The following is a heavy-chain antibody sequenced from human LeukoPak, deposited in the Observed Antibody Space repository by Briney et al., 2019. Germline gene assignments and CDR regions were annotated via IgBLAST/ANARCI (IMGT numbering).Heavy chain of an antibody. CDR1: GFTSSDYY. J-gene: IGHJ4*02. Sequence: GGSLRLSCAASGFTSSDYYVTWIRQAPGKGLEWISYISTSGTTRYYADSVKGRFTISRDNAKNSLYLQMNSLRPEDTAVYYCAKHSCTGGGTCDLNYWGQGTLLTVSS. CDR3: AKHSCTGGGTCDLNY. CDR2: ISTSGTTR. D-gene: IGHD2-8*02. V-gene: IGHV3-11*01.